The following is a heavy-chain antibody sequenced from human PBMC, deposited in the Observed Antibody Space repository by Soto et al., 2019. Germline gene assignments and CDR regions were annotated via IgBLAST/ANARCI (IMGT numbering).Heavy chain of an antibody. CDR3: ARVFCSSTSCHSYFDY. V-gene: IGHV4-61*08. CDR1: GVSISSGGYY. J-gene: IGHJ4*02. D-gene: IGHD2-2*01. CDR2: IIHGGNT. Sequence: PSETLSLTGTFSGVSISSGGYYWSGILQPPGKGLEWIGEIIHGGNTNYNPSLKSRATISLDTSKNQFSLKLSSVTAADTAVYHCARVFCSSTSCHSYFDYWGQGTQVTVSS.